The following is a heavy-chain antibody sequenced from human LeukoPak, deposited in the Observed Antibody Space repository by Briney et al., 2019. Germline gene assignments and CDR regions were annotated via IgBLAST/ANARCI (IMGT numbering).Heavy chain of an antibody. CDR3: ARGNRGVKKNDAFDI. CDR1: GYTFTSYD. D-gene: IGHD3-10*01. Sequence: GASVKVSCKASGYTFTSYDINWVRQATGQELEWMGWMNPNSGNTGYAQKFQGRVAMTRNTSISTAYMELSSLRSEDTAVYYCARGNRGVKKNDAFDIWGQGTMVTVSS. CDR2: MNPNSGNT. V-gene: IGHV1-8*01. J-gene: IGHJ3*02.